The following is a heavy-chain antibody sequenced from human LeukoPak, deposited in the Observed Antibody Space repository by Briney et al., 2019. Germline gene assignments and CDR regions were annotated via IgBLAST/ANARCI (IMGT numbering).Heavy chain of an antibody. V-gene: IGHV3-7*01. D-gene: IGHD4-17*01. Sequence: QTGGSLRLSCAASGFTFSSYWMSWVRQAPGKGLEWVANIKQDGSEKYYVDSVKGRFTISRDNAKNSLYLQMNSLRGEDTALYYCARETGGTVGSTDFDYWGQGTLVTVSS. CDR2: IKQDGSEK. CDR3: ARETGGTVGSTDFDY. J-gene: IGHJ4*02. CDR1: GFTFSSYW.